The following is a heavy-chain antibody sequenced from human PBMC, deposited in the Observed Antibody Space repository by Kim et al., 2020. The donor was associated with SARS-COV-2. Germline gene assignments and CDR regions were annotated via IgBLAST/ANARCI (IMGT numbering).Heavy chain of an antibody. CDR1: GFNFGNFA. Sequence: GGSLRLSCTASGFNFGNFAMSWVRQAPGKGLEWVSSIHGGGGGDYYADSVKGRFTISRDNSKSTLYLQMNSLRVDDTAVYSCAKDTIPGNCLWDWFDSWG. D-gene: IGHD1-26*01. CDR2: IHGGGGGD. V-gene: IGHV3-23*01. CDR3: AKDTIPGNCLWDWFDS. J-gene: IGHJ5*01.